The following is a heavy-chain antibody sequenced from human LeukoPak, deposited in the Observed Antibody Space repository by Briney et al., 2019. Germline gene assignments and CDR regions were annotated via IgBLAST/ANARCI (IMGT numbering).Heavy chain of an antibody. J-gene: IGHJ3*02. V-gene: IGHV1-24*01. D-gene: IGHD3-9*01. Sequence: ASVKVSCKDSGYTLTELSMHWVRQAPGKGLERMGGFDPEDGETIYAQKFQGRVTMTEDTSTDTAYMELSSLRSEDTAVYYCARAFGWLNAFDIWGQGTMVTISS. CDR1: GYTLTELS. CDR2: FDPEDGET. CDR3: ARAFGWLNAFDI.